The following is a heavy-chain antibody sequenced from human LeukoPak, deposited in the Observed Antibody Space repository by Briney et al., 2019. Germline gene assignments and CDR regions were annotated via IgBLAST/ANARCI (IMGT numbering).Heavy chain of an antibody. V-gene: IGHV1-18*01. CDR3: ARRIAVAGTDWFDP. J-gene: IGHJ5*02. CDR2: ISAYNGNT. Sequence: ASVKVSCKASGGTFSSYGISWVRQAPGQGLEWMGWISAYNGNTNYAQKLQGRVTMTTDTSTSTAYMELRSLRSDDTAVYYCARRIAVAGTDWFDPWGQGTLVTVSS. CDR1: GGTFSSYG. D-gene: IGHD6-19*01.